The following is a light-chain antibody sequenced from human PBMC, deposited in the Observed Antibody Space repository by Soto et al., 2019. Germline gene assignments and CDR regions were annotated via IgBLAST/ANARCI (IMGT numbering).Light chain of an antibody. CDR2: SNN. Sequence: QAVLTQPPSASGTPGQRVTISCSGSSSNIGSNTVNWYQQLPGTAPKLLIYSNNQRPSGVPDRFSGSKSGTSASLAISGLQSEDEADYYCAAWDDSLNGQGVFGGGTTLTVL. J-gene: IGLJ2*01. CDR1: SSNIGSNT. V-gene: IGLV1-44*01. CDR3: AAWDDSLNGQGV.